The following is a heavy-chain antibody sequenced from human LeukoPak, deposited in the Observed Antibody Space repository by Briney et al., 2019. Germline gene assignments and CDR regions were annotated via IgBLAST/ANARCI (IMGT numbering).Heavy chain of an antibody. CDR1: GDFIRSYW. CDR2: IYATGFT. D-gene: IGHD5-12*01. CDR3: ARQGYTASDYFLDF. Sequence: SETLSLTCDVSGDFIRSYWWGWVRQPAGKGLEWIGRIYATGFTKFNPSLKSRLTTSMATSTNQLSLKLSLKLTSVTAADTAVYFCARQGYTASDYFLDFWSQGTLVTVSP. V-gene: IGHV4-4*07. J-gene: IGHJ4*02.